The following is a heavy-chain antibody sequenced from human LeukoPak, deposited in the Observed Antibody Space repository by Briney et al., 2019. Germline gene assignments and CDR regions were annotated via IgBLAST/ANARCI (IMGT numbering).Heavy chain of an antibody. CDR2: INPNSGGT. CDR1: GYTFTGYY. J-gene: IGHJ4*02. Sequence: ASVKVSCKASGYTFTGYYMHWVRQASGQGLEWMGWINPNSGGTNYAQKFQGRVTMTRDTSISTAYMELSRLRSDDTAVYYCARDLGAGSGTFDYWGQGTLVTVSS. V-gene: IGHV1-2*02. D-gene: IGHD3-10*01. CDR3: ARDLGAGSGTFDY.